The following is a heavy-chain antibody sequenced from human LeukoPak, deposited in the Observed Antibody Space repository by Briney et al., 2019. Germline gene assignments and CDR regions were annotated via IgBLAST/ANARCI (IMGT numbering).Heavy chain of an antibody. D-gene: IGHD6-6*01. CDR3: ARIAARTAY. CDR1: GGSFSGYY. J-gene: IGHJ4*02. V-gene: IGHV4-34*01. CDR2: INHSGST. Sequence: SETLSLTCAVYGGSFSGYYWSWIRQPPGKGLEWIGGINHSGSTNYNPSLKSRVTISVDTSKNQFSLKLSSVTAADTAVYYCARIAARTAYWGQGTLVTVSS.